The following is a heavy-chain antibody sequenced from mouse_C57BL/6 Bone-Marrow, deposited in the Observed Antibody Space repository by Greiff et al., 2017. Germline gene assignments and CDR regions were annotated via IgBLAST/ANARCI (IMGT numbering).Heavy chain of an antibody. J-gene: IGHJ3*01. Sequence: QVQLKQPGAELVKPGASVKLSCKASGYTFTSYWMHWVKQRPGQGLEWIGMIHPNSGSTNYNEKFKSKATLTVDKSSSTAYMQLSSLTSEDSAVLYGALLPVCFAYWGQGTLVTVSA. D-gene: IGHD1-1*01. CDR2: IHPNSGST. CDR1: GYTFTSYW. V-gene: IGHV1-64*01. CDR3: ALLPVCFAY.